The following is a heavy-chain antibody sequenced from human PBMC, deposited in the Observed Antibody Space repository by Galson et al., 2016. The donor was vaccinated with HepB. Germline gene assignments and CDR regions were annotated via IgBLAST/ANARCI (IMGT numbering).Heavy chain of an antibody. Sequence: QSGAEVKKAGESLKISCEASGYTFTSSWVGWVRQMPGKGLEWMGLIYPGDSNARYSPSFQGQVTISADKSVNTAYLQWSSLKASDTAIYYCARPIGGHNYGYEAMDVWGQGTTVTVSS. CDR2: IYPGDSNA. CDR3: ARPIGGHNYGYEAMDV. J-gene: IGHJ6*02. V-gene: IGHV5-51*01. CDR1: GYTFTSSW. D-gene: IGHD5-18*01.